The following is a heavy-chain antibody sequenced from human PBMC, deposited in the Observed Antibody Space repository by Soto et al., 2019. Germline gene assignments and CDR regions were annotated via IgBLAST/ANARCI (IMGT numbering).Heavy chain of an antibody. CDR1: GGSISSGDYY. V-gene: IGHV4-30-4*01. CDR2: IYYSGST. Sequence: QVQLQESGPGLVKPSQTLSLTCTVSGGSISSGDYYWSWIRQPPGKGLEWIGYIYYSGSTYYNPSLKSRVTISVDTAKNQFSLKLSSVTAADTAVYYCARVQYYYDSSGYSRYFDLWGRGTLVTVSS. D-gene: IGHD3-22*01. CDR3: ARVQYYYDSSGYSRYFDL. J-gene: IGHJ2*01.